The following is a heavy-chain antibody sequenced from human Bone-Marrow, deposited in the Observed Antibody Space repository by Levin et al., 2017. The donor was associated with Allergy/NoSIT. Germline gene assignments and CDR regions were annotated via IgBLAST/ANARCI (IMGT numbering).Heavy chain of an antibody. J-gene: IGHJ5*02. CDR2: ISYSSTTM. D-gene: IGHD2-2*01. CDR3: ARGVRGGLDP. Sequence: GESLKISCAASGFTFSSYSMNWVRQAPGKGLEWISYISYSSTTMYYADSVRGRFSISRDNAKNSLYLQMNSLRAEETAVYYCARGVRGGLDPWGQGSLVTVSS. V-gene: IGHV3-48*04. CDR1: GFTFSSYS.